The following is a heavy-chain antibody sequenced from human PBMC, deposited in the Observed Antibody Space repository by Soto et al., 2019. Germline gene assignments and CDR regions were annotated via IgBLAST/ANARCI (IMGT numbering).Heavy chain of an antibody. CDR3: ATQGYCSGGSCYGYFDY. Sequence: QVQLQESGPGLVKPSETLSLTCTVSGGSISSYYWSWIRQPPGKGLEWIGYIYYSGSTNYNPSLKSRVTISVDTSKNQCSLKLSSVTAADTAVYYCATQGYCSGGSCYGYFDYWGQGTLVTVSS. J-gene: IGHJ4*02. D-gene: IGHD2-15*01. CDR2: IYYSGST. CDR1: GGSISSYY. V-gene: IGHV4-59*08.